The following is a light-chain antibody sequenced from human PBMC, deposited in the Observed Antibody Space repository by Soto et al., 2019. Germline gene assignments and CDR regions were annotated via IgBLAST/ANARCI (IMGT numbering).Light chain of an antibody. CDR1: RSVGDY. CDR2: GAT. J-gene: IGKJ1*01. Sequence: EIVLTQSPATLSLSPGERATLSCRASRSVGDYLAWYQQKPGQSPRLLIHGATTRATGIPARFSDSGSGTEFTLTISSLQSEDFAVYYCQQYNNWPRTFGQGTKVDIK. V-gene: IGKV3-15*01. CDR3: QQYNNWPRT.